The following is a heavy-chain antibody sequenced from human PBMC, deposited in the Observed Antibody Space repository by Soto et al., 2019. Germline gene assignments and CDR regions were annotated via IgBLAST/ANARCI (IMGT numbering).Heavy chain of an antibody. Sequence: QVQLVQSGAEVKKPGASVKVSCKASGYTFTSTWMHWVRQAPGQGLEWMGIINPYGGAATYAAKSPDRGTMTRDTSTATDEMALSSLRPEATPTYYCARDRPHTSAYLCVDYWGQGAQVTASS. D-gene: IGHD3-22*01. CDR2: INPYGGAA. V-gene: IGHV1-46*01. J-gene: IGHJ4*02. CDR1: GYTFTSTW. CDR3: ARDRPHTSAYLCVDY.